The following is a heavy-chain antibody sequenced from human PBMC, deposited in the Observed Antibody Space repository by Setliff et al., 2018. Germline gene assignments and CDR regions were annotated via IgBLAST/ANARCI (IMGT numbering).Heavy chain of an antibody. J-gene: IGHJ5*02. CDR2: IRYDGSNK. CDR3: ARSDDYYDSSGFWFDP. Sequence: PGGSLRLSCAASGFTFSSYGMHWVRQAPGKGLEWVAFIRYDGSNKYYADSVKGRFTISRDNAKNSLYLQMNSLRAEDTAVYYCARSDDYYDSSGFWFDPWGQGTLVTVSS. CDR1: GFTFSSYG. D-gene: IGHD3-22*01. V-gene: IGHV3-30*02.